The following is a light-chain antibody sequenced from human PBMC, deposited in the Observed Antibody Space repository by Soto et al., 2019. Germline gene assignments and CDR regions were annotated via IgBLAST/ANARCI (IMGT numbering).Light chain of an antibody. CDR2: GAS. J-gene: IGKJ4*01. CDR3: QKYGSSPLT. CDR1: QSVSSSY. Sequence: DIVLTQSPGTLSLSPGERATLSCSASQSVSSSYLAWYQQKPGQAPRLLIYGASIRATGIPDRFSGSGSGTDFAVTISRLEPEDVAVYYCQKYGSSPLTFGGGTKVEIK. V-gene: IGKV3-20*01.